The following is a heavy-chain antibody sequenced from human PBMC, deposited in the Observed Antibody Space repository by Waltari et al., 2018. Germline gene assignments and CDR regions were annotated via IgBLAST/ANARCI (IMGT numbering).Heavy chain of an antibody. V-gene: IGHV3-53*01. CDR2: IYSGGRT. J-gene: IGHJ4*02. CDR1: GFTVSSNY. Sequence: EVQLVESGGGLIQPGGSLRLSCAASGFTVSSNYMSWVRQAPGKGLEWVSGIYSGGRTYYADSVKGRFTISRDNSKNTLYLQMNSLRAEDTAVYYCARRKGGSRHFDYWGQGTLVTVSS. D-gene: IGHD1-26*01. CDR3: ARRKGGSRHFDY.